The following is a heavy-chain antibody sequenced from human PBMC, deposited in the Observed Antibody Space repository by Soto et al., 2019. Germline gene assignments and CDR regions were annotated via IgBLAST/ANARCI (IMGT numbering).Heavy chain of an antibody. D-gene: IGHD3-10*01. CDR1: GGSFSGYY. V-gene: IGHV4-34*01. Sequence: PSETLSLTCAVYGGSFSGYYWSWIRQPPGKGLEWVGEINHSGSTNYNPSLKSRVTISVDTSKNQFSLKLSSVTAADTAVYYCARSITMVRGVMGDAFDIWAKGQWSPSPQ. CDR2: INHSGST. J-gene: IGHJ3*02. CDR3: ARSITMVRGVMGDAFDI.